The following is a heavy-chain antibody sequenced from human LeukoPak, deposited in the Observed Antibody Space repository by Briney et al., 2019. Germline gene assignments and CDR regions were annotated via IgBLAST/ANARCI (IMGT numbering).Heavy chain of an antibody. CDR2: ISGSGGST. CDR1: GFTFSIYA. V-gene: IGHV3-23*01. Sequence: PGGSLRLSCAASGFTFSIYAMSWVRQAPGKGLEWVSAISGSGGSTYYADSVKGRFTISRDNSKNTLYLQMNSLRAEDTAVYYCAKGRIPNYYYYYMDVWGKGTTVTVSS. CDR3: AKGRIPNYYYYYMDV. J-gene: IGHJ6*03.